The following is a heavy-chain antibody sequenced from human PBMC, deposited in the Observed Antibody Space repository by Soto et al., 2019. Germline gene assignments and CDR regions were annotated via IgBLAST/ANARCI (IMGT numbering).Heavy chain of an antibody. CDR1: GFTFSSYA. CDR2: ISYDGSNK. J-gene: IGHJ4*02. V-gene: IGHV3-30-3*01. Sequence: GESLKISCAASGFTFSSYAMHWVRQAPGKGLEWVAVISYDGSNKYYADSVKGRFTISRDNSKNTLYLQMNSLRAEDTAVYYCARSMAVAGILDYWGQGTLVTVSS. D-gene: IGHD6-19*01. CDR3: ARSMAVAGILDY.